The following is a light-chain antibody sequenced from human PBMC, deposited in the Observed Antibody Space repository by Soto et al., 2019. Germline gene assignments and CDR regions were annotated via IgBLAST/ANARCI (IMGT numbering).Light chain of an antibody. J-gene: IGLJ3*02. CDR1: TGAVTSAYY. CDR3: LLYYGGTWV. CDR2: STT. Sequence: QAVVTQEPSLTVSPGGTVTLTCASSTGAVTSAYYPNWFQQKPGQAPRALIYSTTNKQSWTPARFSGSLLGGKAALTLSGVQPEDEAEYYCLLYYGGTWVFGGGTKLTV. V-gene: IGLV7-43*01.